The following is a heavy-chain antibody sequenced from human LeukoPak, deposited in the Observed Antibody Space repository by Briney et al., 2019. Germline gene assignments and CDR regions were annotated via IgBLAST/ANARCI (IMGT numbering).Heavy chain of an antibody. V-gene: IGHV1-2*02. Sequence: ASVQVPCKACGYTFTGYYMHWVRQAPGQGLEWMGWINPNSGGTNYAQKFQGRVTMTRDTSISTAYMELSRLRSDDTAVYYCARGRGSYYGAWFDPWGQATQVTVSS. CDR3: ARGRGSYYGAWFDP. D-gene: IGHD1-26*01. J-gene: IGHJ5*02. CDR1: GYTFTGYY. CDR2: INPNSGGT.